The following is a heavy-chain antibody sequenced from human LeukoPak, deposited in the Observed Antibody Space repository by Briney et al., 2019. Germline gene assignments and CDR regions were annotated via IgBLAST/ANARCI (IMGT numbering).Heavy chain of an antibody. Sequence: GGSLRLSCAASGFTFSSYAMSWVRQAPGKGLEWVSDISGSGGSTYYADSVKGRFTISRDNSKNTLYLQMNSLRAEDTAVYYCAKDPDYYGSGSYYIDYFGQGTLVTVSS. D-gene: IGHD3-10*01. CDR3: AKDPDYYGSGSYYIDY. CDR2: ISGSGGST. J-gene: IGHJ4*02. V-gene: IGHV3-23*01. CDR1: GFTFSSYA.